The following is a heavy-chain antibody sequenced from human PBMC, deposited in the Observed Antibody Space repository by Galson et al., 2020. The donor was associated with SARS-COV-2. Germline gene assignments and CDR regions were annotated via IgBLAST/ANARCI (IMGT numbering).Heavy chain of an antibody. V-gene: IGHV4-59*01. CDR3: ARGGPWGNHYFDY. CDR2: IYYSGST. Sequence: SETLSLTCTVSGGSISSYYWSWIRQPPGKGLEWIGYIYYSGSTNYNPSLKSRVTISVDTSKNHFSLKLSSVTAADTAVYYCARGGPWGNHYFDYWGQGTLVTVSS. J-gene: IGHJ4*02. CDR1: GGSISSYY. D-gene: IGHD3-16*01.